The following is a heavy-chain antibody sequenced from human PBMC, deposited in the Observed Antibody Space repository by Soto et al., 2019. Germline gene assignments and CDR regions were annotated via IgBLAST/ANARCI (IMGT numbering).Heavy chain of an antibody. D-gene: IGHD3-16*02. J-gene: IGHJ4*02. CDR1: GFTFSSYA. Sequence: GGSLRLSCAASGFTFSSYAMSWVRQAPGKGLEWVSAISGSGGSTYYADSVKGRFTISRDNSKNTLYLQMNSLRAEDTAVYYCAKERMITFGGVIVGPVVDYWGQGTLVTVSS. CDR3: AKERMITFGGVIVGPVVDY. V-gene: IGHV3-23*01. CDR2: ISGSGGST.